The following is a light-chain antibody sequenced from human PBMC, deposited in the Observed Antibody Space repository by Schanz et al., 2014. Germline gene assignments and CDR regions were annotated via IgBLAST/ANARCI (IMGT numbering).Light chain of an antibody. CDR2: DVT. CDR3: SSYTTSSTTV. CDR1: SSDVDDCRF. Sequence: QSALTQPASVSGSPGQSITISCTGTSSDVDDCRFVSWYQQHPGKAPKLMIYDVTNRPSGVSNRFSGSKSGNTASLTVSGLQAEDEADYYCSSYTTSSTTVFGTGTKLTVL. J-gene: IGLJ1*01. V-gene: IGLV2-14*01.